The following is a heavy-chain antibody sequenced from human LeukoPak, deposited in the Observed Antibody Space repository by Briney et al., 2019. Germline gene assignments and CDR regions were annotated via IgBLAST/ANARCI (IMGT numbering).Heavy chain of an antibody. J-gene: IGHJ4*02. D-gene: IGHD3-10*01. V-gene: IGHV3-7*04. CDR1: GFTFSTNW. CDR3: ARDYYASGSHDY. CDR2: IKPDGHET. Sequence: PGGSLRLSCAASGFTFSTNWITWVRHAPGKGMEWVGNIKPDGHETYFGDSVKGRFTISRDNAQNSFYLQMSSLRAEDTALYYCARDYYASGSHDYWGQGTLVTVSS.